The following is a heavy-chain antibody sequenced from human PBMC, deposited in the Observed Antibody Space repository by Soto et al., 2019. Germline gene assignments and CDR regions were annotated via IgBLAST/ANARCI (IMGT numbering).Heavy chain of an antibody. V-gene: IGHV3-23*01. J-gene: IGHJ5*02. D-gene: IGHD1-26*01. CDR1: GFTFFSSF. Sequence: PGGSLRLSCVASGFTFFSSFMGWVRQAPGKGLEWISSISGSGFKKYYADSVKGRFTISRDNSKSTVYLELNNLSAEDTAVYHCAKNQGVELVPLATVDWFDPWGQGSVVTVSS. CDR2: ISGSGFKK. CDR3: AKNQGVELVPLATVDWFDP.